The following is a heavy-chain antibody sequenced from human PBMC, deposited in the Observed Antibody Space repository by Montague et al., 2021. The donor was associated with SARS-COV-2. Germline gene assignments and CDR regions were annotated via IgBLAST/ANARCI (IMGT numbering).Heavy chain of an antibody. V-gene: IGHV4-34*01. Sequence: SETLSLTCAVYGGSFSDYHYSWIRQSPGGGLEWIGQINHGGSTKYNPSLKSRVTISIDTSKNQFSLKLTSVTAADTAVYYCARGAPGYWGQGTLVTVSS. CDR1: GGSFSDYH. J-gene: IGHJ4*02. CDR3: ARGAPGY. D-gene: IGHD1-1*01. CDR2: INHGGST.